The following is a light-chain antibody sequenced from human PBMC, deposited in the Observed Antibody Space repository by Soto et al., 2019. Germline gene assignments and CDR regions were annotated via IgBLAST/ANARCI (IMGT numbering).Light chain of an antibody. CDR1: RIIDNS. CDR2: YAS. CDR3: QQRRYSLT. J-gene: IGKJ4*01. V-gene: IGKV3-11*01. Sequence: EVVLTQSPAILSLSLGERATLSCRASRIIDNSLAWYQHRPGQAPRLLIYYASHRATGIPARFSGSGHGTAFTLTIRSLEAEDVAVYYCQQRRYSLTFGGGTKVEIK.